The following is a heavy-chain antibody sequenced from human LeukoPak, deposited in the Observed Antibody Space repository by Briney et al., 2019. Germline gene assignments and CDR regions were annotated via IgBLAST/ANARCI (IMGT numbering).Heavy chain of an antibody. CDR1: GGSISSSSYY. Sequence: PSETLSLTCTVSGGSISSSSYYWGWIRQPPGKGLEWIGSIYYSGSTYYNPSLKGRVTISVDTSKNQFSLKLSSVTAADTAVYYCARGYSGYDTNYYYYYYYMDVWGKGTTVTISS. CDR2: IYYSGST. V-gene: IGHV4-39*07. CDR3: ARGYSGYDTNYYYYYYYMDV. J-gene: IGHJ6*03. D-gene: IGHD5-12*01.